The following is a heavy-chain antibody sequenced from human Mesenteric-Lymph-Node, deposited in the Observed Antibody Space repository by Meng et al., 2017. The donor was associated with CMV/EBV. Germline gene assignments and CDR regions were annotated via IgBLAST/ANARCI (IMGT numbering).Heavy chain of an antibody. V-gene: IGHV3-23*01. CDR1: GVNFSADA. Sequence: GVNFSADARKWVRQAPGKGLEWVSAIIDNGNDKAYADSVKGRFTISRDNSKKTLYLQMSSLRAEDTAVYYCAKDEGGYDPSAFVYWGQGTLVTVSS. CDR2: IIDNGNDK. D-gene: IGHD5-12*01. J-gene: IGHJ4*02. CDR3: AKDEGGYDPSAFVY.